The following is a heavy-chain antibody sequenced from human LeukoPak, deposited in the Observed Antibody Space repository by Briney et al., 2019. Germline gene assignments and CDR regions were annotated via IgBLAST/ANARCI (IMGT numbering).Heavy chain of an antibody. Sequence: GASVKVSCKASGYTFTGYYMHWVRQAPGQGLEWMGWINPNTGGTNYAQKFQGRVTMTRDTTISTAYMELSRLTSDDTAVYYCASYPRYSGSPPLDYWGQGTLVTVSS. D-gene: IGHD6-13*01. CDR3: ASYPRYSGSPPLDY. CDR1: GYTFTGYY. J-gene: IGHJ4*02. CDR2: INPNTGGT. V-gene: IGHV1-2*02.